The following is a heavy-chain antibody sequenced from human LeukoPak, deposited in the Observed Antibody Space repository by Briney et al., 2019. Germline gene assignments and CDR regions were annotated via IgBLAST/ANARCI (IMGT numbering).Heavy chain of an antibody. D-gene: IGHD3-22*01. CDR1: GYTFTSYY. CDR3: ARDQKGDYYDSSGYYSCFDY. Sequence: GASVKVSCKASGYTFTSYYMHWVRQAPGQGLEWMGIINPSGGSTSYAQKFQGRVAMTRDTSTSTVYMELSSLRSEDTAVYYCARDQKGDYYDSSGYYSCFDYWGQGTLVTVSS. CDR2: INPSGGST. V-gene: IGHV1-46*01. J-gene: IGHJ4*02.